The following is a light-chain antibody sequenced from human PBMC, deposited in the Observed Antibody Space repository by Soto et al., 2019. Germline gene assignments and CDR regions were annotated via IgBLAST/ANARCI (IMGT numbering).Light chain of an antibody. J-gene: IGKJ5*01. CDR3: QQRSSSIT. CDR2: EAS. CDR1: QIVNNY. Sequence: EIVLTQSPATLSLSPGERATLSCRAIQIVNNYLAWYQQKPGQAPRLLMYEASIRATGFPARFSGSGSGTDFTFTISSLEPEDFAVYYCQQRSSSITFGQGTRLEIK. V-gene: IGKV3-11*01.